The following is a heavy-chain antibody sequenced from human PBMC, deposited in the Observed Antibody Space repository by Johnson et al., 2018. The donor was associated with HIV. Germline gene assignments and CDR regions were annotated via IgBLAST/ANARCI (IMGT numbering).Heavy chain of an antibody. J-gene: IGHJ3*02. CDR2: IGTAGDT. CDR3: ARRDPWVENGAFDI. D-gene: IGHD5-24*01. V-gene: IGHV3-13*01. CDR1: GFTFSSYD. Sequence: VQLVESGGGVVQPGRSLRLSCAASGFTFSSYDMHWVRQATGKGLEWVSAIGTAGDTYYPGSVKGRFTIYRENAKNSLYLQMNSLRAGDTAVYFCARRDPWVENGAFDIWGQGTMVTVSS.